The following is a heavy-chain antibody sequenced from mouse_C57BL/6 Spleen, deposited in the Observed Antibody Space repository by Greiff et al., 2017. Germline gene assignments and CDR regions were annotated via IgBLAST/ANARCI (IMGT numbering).Heavy chain of an antibody. V-gene: IGHV1-18*01. CDR3: ARNRDPYWYVYV. CDR1: GYTFTDYN. Sequence: EVQLQQSGPELVKPGASVKIPCKASGYTFTDYNMDWVKQSHGKSLEWIGDINPNNGGTNYNQKFKGKATLTVDKSSSTAYMGLRSLTSEDTAVDYCARNRDPYWYVYVWGTGTTVTASS. J-gene: IGHJ1*03. CDR2: INPNNGGT. D-gene: IGHD4-1*01.